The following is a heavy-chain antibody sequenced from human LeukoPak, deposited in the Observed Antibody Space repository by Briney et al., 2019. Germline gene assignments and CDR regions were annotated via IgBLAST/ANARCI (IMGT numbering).Heavy chain of an antibody. CDR2: TYYKSKWYN. CDR3: ARDYYDSSGYSHYDY. J-gene: IGHJ4*02. CDR1: GDSVSSSSAA. V-gene: IGHV6-1*01. Sequence: SQTLSLTCVISGDSVSSSSAAWNWIRQSPSRDLEWLGRTYYKSKWYNDYAVSVKSRITINPDTSKNQFSLQLNSVTPEDTAVYYCARDYYDSSGYSHYDYWGQGTLVTVSS. D-gene: IGHD3-22*01.